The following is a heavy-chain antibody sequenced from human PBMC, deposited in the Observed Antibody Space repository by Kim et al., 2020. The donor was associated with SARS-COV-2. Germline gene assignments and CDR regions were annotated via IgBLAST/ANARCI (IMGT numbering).Heavy chain of an antibody. CDR3: ARIDGMWRYDP. D-gene: IGHD1-20*01. Sequence: SAIRNPSLKSRVTLSVDTSMNHVSLKLSSVTVADTAIYYCARIDGMWRYDPWGQGILVTVSS. J-gene: IGHJ5*02. V-gene: IGHV4-4*07. CDR2: SA.